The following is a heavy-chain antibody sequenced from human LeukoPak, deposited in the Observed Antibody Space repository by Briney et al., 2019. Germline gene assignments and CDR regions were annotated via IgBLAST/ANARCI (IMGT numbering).Heavy chain of an antibody. Sequence: SETLSLTCTVSGGSISSSSYYWGWIRQPPGKGLEWIGSIYYSGSTYYNPSLKSRVTISVDTSKNQFSLKLSSVTAADTAVYYCARTTTVTPFHPNLRRYWYFDLWGRGTLVTVSS. CDR2: IYYSGST. V-gene: IGHV4-39*01. J-gene: IGHJ2*01. CDR1: GGSISSSSYY. D-gene: IGHD4-11*01. CDR3: ARTTTVTPFHPNLRRYWYFDL.